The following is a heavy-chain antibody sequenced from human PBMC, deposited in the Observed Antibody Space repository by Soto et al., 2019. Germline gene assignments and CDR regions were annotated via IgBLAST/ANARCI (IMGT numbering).Heavy chain of an antibody. J-gene: IGHJ5*02. Sequence: SETLSLTCAVSGYFISSGYYWGWIRQPPGKGLEWIGSIYHSGSTYYNPSLKSRVSISVDTSKNQFSLKLSSVTAADTAVYYCARGGIVVVVDVPHWFDPWGQGTLVTVSS. D-gene: IGHD2-15*01. V-gene: IGHV4-38-2*01. CDR2: IYHSGST. CDR3: ARGGIVVVVDVPHWFDP. CDR1: GYFISSGYY.